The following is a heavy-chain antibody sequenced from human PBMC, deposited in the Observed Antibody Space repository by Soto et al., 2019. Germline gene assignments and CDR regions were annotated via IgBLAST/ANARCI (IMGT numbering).Heavy chain of an antibody. CDR2: ISNDGGNN. D-gene: IGHD6-13*01. V-gene: IGHV3-30*18. J-gene: IGHJ4*02. CDR1: GFTFSSYN. Sequence: GGSLRLSCAASGFTFSSYNMHWVRQAPGKGLEWVALISNDGGNNYYADSVKGRFTISRDNSKNTLYLQMNSLRTEDTAVYYCAKDKGITAQKYYFDYWGQGTLVTVSS. CDR3: AKDKGITAQKYYFDY.